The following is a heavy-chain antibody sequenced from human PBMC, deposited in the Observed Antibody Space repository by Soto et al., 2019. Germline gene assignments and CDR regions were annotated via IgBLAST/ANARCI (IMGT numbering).Heavy chain of an antibody. Sequence: PGGSLRLSCAASGFTFRVYGMRWVRHAPGRGLEWVALISYDGSIKYYADSVRGRFTISRDNSKNTLYLQMNSLRAEDTAVYYCANSEYSRYKNIDVWGQGTTVTVSS. J-gene: IGHJ6*02. CDR1: GFTFRVYG. CDR2: ISYDGSIK. CDR3: ANSEYSRYKNIDV. V-gene: IGHV3-30*18. D-gene: IGHD5-18*01.